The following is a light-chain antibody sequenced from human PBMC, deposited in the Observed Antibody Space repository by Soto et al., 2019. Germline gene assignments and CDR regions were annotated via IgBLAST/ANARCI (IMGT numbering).Light chain of an antibody. CDR3: QQYGSSPFT. CDR2: GAS. V-gene: IGKV3-20*01. J-gene: IGKJ3*01. Sequence: EVVLTQSPGTLSLSPGERATLSCRASQSVSSTYLAWYQQKPGQAPRLLIYGASSRATGIPDRFSGSGSGTDLTPTIRRLEPEDFGVYYCQQYGSSPFTFGPGTKVDIK. CDR1: QSVSSTY.